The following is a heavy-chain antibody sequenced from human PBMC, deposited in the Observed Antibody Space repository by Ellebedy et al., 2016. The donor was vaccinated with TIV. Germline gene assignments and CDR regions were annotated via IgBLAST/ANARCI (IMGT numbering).Heavy chain of an antibody. CDR1: GFIFSGYS. J-gene: IGHJ4*02. CDR3: ARDSSSWYVAY. D-gene: IGHD6-13*01. CDR2: IKQDGSVK. V-gene: IGHV3-7*01. Sequence: GGSLRLSCAASGFIFSGYSMNWVRQAPGKGLEWVANIKQDGSVKYYVDSVKGRFSISRENAKNSLYLQMNSLRAEDTAVYYCARDSSSWYVAYWGQGTLVTVSS.